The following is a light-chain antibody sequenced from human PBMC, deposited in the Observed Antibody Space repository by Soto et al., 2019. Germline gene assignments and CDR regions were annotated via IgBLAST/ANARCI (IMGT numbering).Light chain of an antibody. J-gene: IGKJ1*01. CDR1: QSVLYSSNNKNY. CDR2: WAS. Sequence: DIVLTQSPDSLAVSLGERATINCKSSQSVLYSSNNKNYLAWYQQKAGQPPKLLISWASMRESGVPDRFSGSGSGTDFTLTISSLQAEDVAVYYCQQYYSPPWTFGQGTKVEIK. CDR3: QQYYSPPWT. V-gene: IGKV4-1*01.